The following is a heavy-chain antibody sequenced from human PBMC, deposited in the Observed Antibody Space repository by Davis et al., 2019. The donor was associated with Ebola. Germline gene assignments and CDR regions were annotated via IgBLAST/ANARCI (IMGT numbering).Heavy chain of an antibody. CDR2: ISNSGSSI. Sequence: PGGSLRLSCAASGFTFSDYYMSWIRQAPGKGLEWLSCISNSGSSIYYADSLKGRITISRDNAKNSLFLQMNSLTAEDTAVYYCALSGSLSEWYFDRWGRGTLVTVSS. J-gene: IGHJ2*01. CDR3: ALSGSLSEWYFDR. V-gene: IGHV3-11*04. D-gene: IGHD2-15*01. CDR1: GFTFSDYY.